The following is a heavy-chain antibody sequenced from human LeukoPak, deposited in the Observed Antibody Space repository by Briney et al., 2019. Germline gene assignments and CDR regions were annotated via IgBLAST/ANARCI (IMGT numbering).Heavy chain of an antibody. CDR1: GYTFTGYY. J-gene: IGHJ6*02. CDR3: ARDEPTLYCSSTSCQLQGYYYYGMDV. Sequence: GASVKVSCKASGYTFTGYYMHWVRQAPGQGLEWMGWINPNSGGTNYAQKFQGRVTMTRDTSISTAYTELSRLRSDDTAVYYCARDEPTLYCSSTSCQLQGYYYYGMDVWGQGTTVTVSS. V-gene: IGHV1-2*02. D-gene: IGHD2-2*01. CDR2: INPNSGGT.